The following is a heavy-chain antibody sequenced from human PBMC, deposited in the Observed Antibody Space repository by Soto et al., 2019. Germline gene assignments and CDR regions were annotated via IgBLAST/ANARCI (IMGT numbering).Heavy chain of an antibody. CDR1: GFSVSTGGVG. J-gene: IGHJ6*02. Sequence: QITLKESGPTLVKPTQTLTLTCTFSGFSVSTGGVGVAWIRQPPGKDLEWLALIYWDDDKRYSPFLQGRVTITTDTSKNQVVLTMTNMDPVDTATYYCAHKGGRGAGMDVWGQGTTVTVSS. D-gene: IGHD2-15*01. CDR3: AHKGGRGAGMDV. V-gene: IGHV2-5*02. CDR2: IYWDDDK.